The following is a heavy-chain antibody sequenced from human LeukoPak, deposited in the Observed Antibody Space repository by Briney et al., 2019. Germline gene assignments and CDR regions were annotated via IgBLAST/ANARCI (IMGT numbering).Heavy chain of an antibody. CDR3: ATERPYDFWSGYDY. D-gene: IGHD3-3*01. V-gene: IGHV1-24*01. J-gene: IGHJ4*02. CDR1: GYTLTELS. CDR2: FDPEDGET. Sequence: ASVKASCKVSGYTLTELSMHWVRRAPGKGLEWMGGFDPEDGETIYAQKFQGRVTMTEDTSTDTAYMELSSLRSEDTAVYYCATERPYDFWSGYDYWGQGTLVTVSS.